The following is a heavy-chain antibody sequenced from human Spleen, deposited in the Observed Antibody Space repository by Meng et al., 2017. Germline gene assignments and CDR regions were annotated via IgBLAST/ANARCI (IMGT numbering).Heavy chain of an antibody. CDR3: TTGGRGWFGDRDY. CDR1: GFTFSNAW. V-gene: IGHV3-15*01. CDR2: IKSKTDGGTT. Sequence: GGSLRLSCADSGFTFSNAWMSWVRQAPGKGLEWVGRIKSKTDGGTTDYAAPVKGRFTISRDDSKSTLYLQMSSLKTEDTAVYYCTTGGRGWFGDRDYWGQGTLVTVSS. J-gene: IGHJ4*02. D-gene: IGHD3-10*01.